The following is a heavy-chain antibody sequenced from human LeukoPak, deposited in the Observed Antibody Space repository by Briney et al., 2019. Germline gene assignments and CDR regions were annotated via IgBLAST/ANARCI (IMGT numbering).Heavy chain of an antibody. V-gene: IGHV3-21*05. J-gene: IGHJ4*02. CDR3: ARVTHSGGDWRHDY. Sequence: GGSLRLSCAASGFTFSSYSMNWVRQAPGKGLEWVSYISSSSSYIYYADSVKGRFTISRDNAKSSLYLQMNSLRAEDTAVYYCARVTHSGGDWRHDYWGQGTLVTVSS. CDR1: GFTFSSYS. CDR2: ISSSSSYI. D-gene: IGHD2-21*02.